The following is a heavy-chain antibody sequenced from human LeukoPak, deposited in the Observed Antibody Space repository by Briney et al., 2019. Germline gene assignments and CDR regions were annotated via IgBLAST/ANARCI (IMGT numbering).Heavy chain of an antibody. CDR3: ARHLGSTSCFDY. D-gene: IGHD6-13*01. V-gene: IGHV5-51*01. J-gene: IGHJ4*01. CDR1: GYSFTTYA. Sequence: GQSLKIDCQVPGYSFTTYAIGWVRQMPGKGLEWMGIIYPGDSDTRYSPSFQGQVTISPDKSISTAYLQWSSLKASDTAMYYCARHLGSTSCFDYWGRGTLVTVSS. CDR2: IYPGDSDT.